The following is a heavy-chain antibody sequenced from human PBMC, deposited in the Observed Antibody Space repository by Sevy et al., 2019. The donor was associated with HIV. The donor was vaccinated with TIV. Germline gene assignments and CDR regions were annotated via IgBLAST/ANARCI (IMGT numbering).Heavy chain of an antibody. Sequence: GGSLRLSCAASGFTFSSYDMHWVRQAPGKGLEWVSSISSTSSYIDYAYSVKGRFTISRDNAKNSLYLQMNNLRAEDTAVYYCARDYNSGWRKFNLFDPWGQGTLVTVSS. D-gene: IGHD6-19*01. J-gene: IGHJ5*02. V-gene: IGHV3-21*01. CDR3: ARDYNSGWRKFNLFDP. CDR2: ISSTSSYI. CDR1: GFTFSSYD.